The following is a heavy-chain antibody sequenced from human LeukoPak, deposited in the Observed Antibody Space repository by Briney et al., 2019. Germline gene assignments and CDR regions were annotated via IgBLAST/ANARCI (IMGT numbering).Heavy chain of an antibody. Sequence: GGSLRLSCAASGFTFSSFTMNWVRQAPGKGLEWVSSISSSSSYIYSADSVKGRFTISRDNARNSLYLRMNSLRAEDTAVYYCAREQQLELWDYWGQGTLVTVSS. CDR1: GFTFSSFT. CDR3: AREQQLELWDY. V-gene: IGHV3-21*01. D-gene: IGHD1-1*01. CDR2: ISSSSSYI. J-gene: IGHJ4*02.